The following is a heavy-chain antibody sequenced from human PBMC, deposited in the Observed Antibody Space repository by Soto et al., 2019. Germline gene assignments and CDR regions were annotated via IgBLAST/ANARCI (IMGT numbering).Heavy chain of an antibody. CDR2: ISGSGGSA. CDR3: AKHIAAAGTPYDY. Sequence: LRLSCAASGFTFSSYAMSWVPQAPGKGLEWGSAISGSGGSAYYADSVKGRFTISRDNSKNTLYLQMNSLRAEDTAVYYCAKHIAAAGTPYDYWGQGTLVTVSS. V-gene: IGHV3-23*01. J-gene: IGHJ4*02. D-gene: IGHD6-13*01. CDR1: GFTFSSYA.